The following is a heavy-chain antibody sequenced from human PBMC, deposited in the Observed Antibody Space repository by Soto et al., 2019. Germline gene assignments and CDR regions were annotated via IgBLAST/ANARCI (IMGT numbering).Heavy chain of an antibody. D-gene: IGHD6-6*01. CDR3: ARGPEYSSSSWYFDY. CDR1: GFTFNDYG. Sequence: GGSLRLSCAASGFTFNDYGMSWVRQAPGKGLEWVSRINWNGGSTGYADSVKGRFIISRDNAKNSLYLQMNSLRAEDTALYHCARGPEYSSSSWYFDYWGQGALVTVSS. J-gene: IGHJ4*02. CDR2: INWNGGST. V-gene: IGHV3-20*01.